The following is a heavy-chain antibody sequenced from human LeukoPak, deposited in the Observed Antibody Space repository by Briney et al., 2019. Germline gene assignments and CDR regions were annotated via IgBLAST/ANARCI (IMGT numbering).Heavy chain of an antibody. CDR3: ARFEWPRRSLDS. CDR2: TYYNSKLNY. V-gene: IGHV6-1*01. Sequence: SQTLSLTCVLSGDIVSRNNGAWTWSRQSPSGGLEWLGRTYYNSKLNYDYAVSVKSRITINPDTSKNQFSLQLNSVTPEHTAVYYYARFEWPRRSLDSWGQGTLVTVSS. J-gene: IGHJ4*02. CDR1: GDIVSRNNGA. D-gene: IGHD5-12*01.